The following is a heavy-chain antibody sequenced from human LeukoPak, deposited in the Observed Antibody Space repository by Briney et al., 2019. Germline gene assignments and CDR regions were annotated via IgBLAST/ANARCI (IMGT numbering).Heavy chain of an antibody. CDR1: GYSFTSYW. CDR3: ASALYYYGSGSHTFDI. D-gene: IGHD3-10*01. J-gene: IGHJ3*02. Sequence: GESLKISCKGSGYSFTSYWIGWVRQMPGKGLEWMGIIYPGDSDTRYSPSFQGQVTISADKSISTAYVQWSSLKASDTAMYYCASALYYYGSGSHTFDIWGQGTMVTVSS. V-gene: IGHV5-51*01. CDR2: IYPGDSDT.